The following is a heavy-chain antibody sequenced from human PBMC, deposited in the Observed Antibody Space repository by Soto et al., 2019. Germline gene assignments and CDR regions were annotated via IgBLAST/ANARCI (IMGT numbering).Heavy chain of an antibody. J-gene: IGHJ4*02. CDR1: GFSLSSSGMS. Sequence: SGPTLVNPTQTLTLTCTFSGFSLSSSGMSVGWFRQAPGNAPEWLSLVYWNDDKRYSPSLKSRLTISKDTSTNQVVLTMTNMDSVDTGTYYCAHMYYYDGSGYYPTSDYWGQGTLVTVSS. V-gene: IGHV2-5*01. D-gene: IGHD3-22*01. CDR2: VYWNDDK. CDR3: AHMYYYDGSGYYPTSDY.